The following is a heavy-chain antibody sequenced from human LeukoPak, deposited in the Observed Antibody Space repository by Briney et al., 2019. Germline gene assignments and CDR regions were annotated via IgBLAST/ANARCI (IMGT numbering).Heavy chain of an antibody. V-gene: IGHV4-39*07. D-gene: IGHD3-22*01. CDR2: IYHSGST. CDR3: ASIPFYYYDSSGYFDY. CDR1: GGSISRSSYY. J-gene: IGHJ4*02. Sequence: SETLSLTCTVSGGSISRSSYYWGWIRQPPGKGLEWIGSIYHSGSTYYNPSLKSRVTISVDTSKNQFSLKLSSVTAADTAVYYCASIPFYYYDSSGYFDYWGQGTLVTVSS.